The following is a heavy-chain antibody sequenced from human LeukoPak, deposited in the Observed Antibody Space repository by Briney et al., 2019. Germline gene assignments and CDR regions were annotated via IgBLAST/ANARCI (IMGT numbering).Heavy chain of an antibody. V-gene: IGHV3-30*02. D-gene: IGHD2-21*02. CDR3: ASEDCGGDCYSFPLDY. CDR1: GFTFSSYG. J-gene: IGHJ4*02. CDR2: IRYDGSNK. Sequence: SGGSLRLSCAASGFTFSSYGMHWVRQAPGKGLEWVAFIRYDGSNKYYTDSVKGRFTISRDNAKNSLYMQMNSLRAEDTAVYYCASEDCGGDCYSFPLDYWGQGTLVTVSS.